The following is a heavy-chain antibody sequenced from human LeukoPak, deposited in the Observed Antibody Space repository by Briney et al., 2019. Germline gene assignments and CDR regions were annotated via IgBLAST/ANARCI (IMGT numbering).Heavy chain of an antibody. CDR2: ISGSGGST. CDR3: ARDARTYSTSP. J-gene: IGHJ5*02. V-gene: IGHV3-23*01. D-gene: IGHD6-6*01. Sequence: PGGSLRLSCAASGFTFSTYAMSWVRQAPGKGLEWVSAISGSGGSTYYADSVKGRFTISRDNAKNSLYLQMNSLRAEDTAVYYCARDARTYSTSPWGQGTLVTVSS. CDR1: GFTFSTYA.